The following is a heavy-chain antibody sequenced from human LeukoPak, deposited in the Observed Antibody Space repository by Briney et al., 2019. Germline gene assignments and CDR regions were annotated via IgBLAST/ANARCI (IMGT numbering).Heavy chain of an antibody. V-gene: IGHV4-34*01. Sequence: SGTLSLTCAVYGGSFSGYYWSWIRQPPGKGLEWIGEINHSGSTNYNPSLKSRVTISVDTSKNQFSLKLSSVTAADTAVYYCARPWDCSSTSCYTRAFDIWGQGTMVTVSS. CDR1: GGSFSGYY. J-gene: IGHJ3*02. CDR2: INHSGST. D-gene: IGHD2-2*02. CDR3: ARPWDCSSTSCYTRAFDI.